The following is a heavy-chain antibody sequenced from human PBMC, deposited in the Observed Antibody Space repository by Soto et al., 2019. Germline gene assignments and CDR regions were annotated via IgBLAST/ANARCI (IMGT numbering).Heavy chain of an antibody. CDR3: TTVTWNSRGDY. V-gene: IGHV3-30-3*01. CDR2: ISYDGSNK. D-gene: IGHD1-7*01. CDR1: GFTFSSYA. Sequence: GGSLRLSCAASGFTFSSYAMHWVRQAPGKGLEWVAVISYDGSNKYYADSVKGRFTISRDDSKDTLYLQMNSLKTEDTAIYFCTTVTWNSRGDYWGQGTLVTVSS. J-gene: IGHJ4*02.